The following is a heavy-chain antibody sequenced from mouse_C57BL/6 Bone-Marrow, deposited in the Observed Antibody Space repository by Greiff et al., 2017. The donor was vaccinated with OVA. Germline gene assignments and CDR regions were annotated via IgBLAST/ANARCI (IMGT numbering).Heavy chain of an antibody. V-gene: IGHV1-64*01. CDR3: AREDYYGSSYDYAMDY. D-gene: IGHD1-1*01. Sequence: QVQLQQPGAELVKPGASVKLSCKASGYTFTSYWMHWVKQRPGQGLEWIGMIHPNSGSTNYNEKFKSKATLTVDKSSSTAYMQLSSLTSEDSAVYYRAREDYYGSSYDYAMDYWGQGTSVTVSS. CDR2: IHPNSGST. J-gene: IGHJ4*01. CDR1: GYTFTSYW.